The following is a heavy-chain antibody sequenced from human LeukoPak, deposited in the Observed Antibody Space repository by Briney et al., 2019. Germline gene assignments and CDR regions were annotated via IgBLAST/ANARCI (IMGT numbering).Heavy chain of an antibody. V-gene: IGHV3-13*01. CDR2: IGTAGDT. Sequence: GGSLRLSCAASGFTFSSYDMHWVRQATGKGLEWVSAIGTAGDTYYPGSVKGRFTITRENAKNSLYLQMNSLRAGDTAVYYCARGSYYYYGMDVWGQGTMVTVSS. CDR1: GFTFSSYD. D-gene: IGHD2-15*01. CDR3: ARGSYYYYGMDV. J-gene: IGHJ6*02.